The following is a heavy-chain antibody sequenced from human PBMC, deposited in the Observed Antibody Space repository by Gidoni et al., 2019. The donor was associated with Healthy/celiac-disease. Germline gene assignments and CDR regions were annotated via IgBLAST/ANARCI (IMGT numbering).Heavy chain of an antibody. V-gene: IGHV3-43D*04. CDR2: ISWDGGST. CDR3: AKDLEITGTVLNGMDV. Sequence: EVQLVESGGVVVQPGGSLRLSCAASGFTFDDYAMHWVRQAPGKGLEWVSLISWDGGSTYYADSVKGRFTISRDNSKNSLYLQMNSLRAEDTALYYCAKDLEITGTVLNGMDVWGQGTTVTVSS. CDR1: GFTFDDYA. J-gene: IGHJ6*02. D-gene: IGHD1-20*01.